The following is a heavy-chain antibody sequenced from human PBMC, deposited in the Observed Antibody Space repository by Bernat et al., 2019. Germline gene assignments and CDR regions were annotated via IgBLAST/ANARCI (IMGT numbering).Heavy chain of an antibody. CDR1: GFTFTSSA. CDR3: AGGSSPYYSYGMDV. J-gene: IGHJ6*02. Sequence: QMQLVQSGPEVKKPGTSVKVSCKASGFTFTSSAVQWVRQARGQRLEWIGWIVVGSGNTNYAQKFQERVTITRDMSTSTAYMELSSLRSEDTAVYYCAGGSSPYYSYGMDVWGQGTTVTVSS. CDR2: IVVGSGNT. V-gene: IGHV1-58*01. D-gene: IGHD1-26*01.